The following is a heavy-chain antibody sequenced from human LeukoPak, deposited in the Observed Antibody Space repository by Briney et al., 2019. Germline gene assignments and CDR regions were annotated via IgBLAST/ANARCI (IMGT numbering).Heavy chain of an antibody. J-gene: IGHJ4*02. Sequence: PGGSLRLSCAACGFSFNTYGMIWVRQAPGKGLEWVSAISGNGGTTYYSDSVKGRFTISRDNSKNTLYLQMNSQPYEDTALYYCAKDRTWGLDYWGQGTLVTVSS. CDR1: GFSFNTYG. D-gene: IGHD7-27*01. CDR2: ISGNGGTT. V-gene: IGHV3-23*01. CDR3: AKDRTWGLDY.